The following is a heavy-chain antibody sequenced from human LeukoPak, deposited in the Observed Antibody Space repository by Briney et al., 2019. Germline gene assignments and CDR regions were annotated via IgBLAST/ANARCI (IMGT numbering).Heavy chain of an antibody. Sequence: ASVKVSCKASGYTFTSYGISWVRQAPGQGLEWMGWISAYNGNTNYAQKLQGRVTMTTDTSTSTAYMELRSLRSDDTAVYYCARDPAKGYCSSTRCPRNYYYYYYMDVWGKGTTVTVSS. CDR2: ISAYNGNT. CDR3: ARDPAKGYCSSTRCPRNYYYYYYMDV. D-gene: IGHD2-2*01. V-gene: IGHV1-18*01. CDR1: GYTFTSYG. J-gene: IGHJ6*03.